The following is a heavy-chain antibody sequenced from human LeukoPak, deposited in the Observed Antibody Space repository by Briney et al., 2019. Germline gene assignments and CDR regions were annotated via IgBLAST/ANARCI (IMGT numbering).Heavy chain of an antibody. J-gene: IGHJ6*03. CDR2: ICTDETTI. CDR3: AKGGGPYNWNYGYYYMDV. V-gene: IGHV3-74*01. CDR1: GFTFTNYC. Sequence: GGSLRLSCAASGFTFTNYCMHWVRQPPGKGLVWVSQICTDETTIRYADSVKGRFTISRDNAKNTLYLQMNSLRAEDMALYYCAKGGGPYNWNYGYYYMDVWGKGTTVTVSS. D-gene: IGHD1-20*01.